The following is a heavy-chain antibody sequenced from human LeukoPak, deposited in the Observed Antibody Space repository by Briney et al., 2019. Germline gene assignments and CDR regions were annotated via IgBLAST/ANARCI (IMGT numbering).Heavy chain of an antibody. Sequence: PSVTLSLPCTVSGGSISNYYWSWMRQPPPRGLVWIGYIYYSGSTNYNPTLKSRVTISVDTSKNQFSLKLSSVTAADTAVYYCARARIAAAGNNYYYGMDVWGQGTTVTVSS. CDR3: ARARIAAAGNNYYYGMDV. J-gene: IGHJ6*01. CDR2: IYYSGST. D-gene: IGHD6-13*01. CDR1: GGSISNYY. V-gene: IGHV4-59*01.